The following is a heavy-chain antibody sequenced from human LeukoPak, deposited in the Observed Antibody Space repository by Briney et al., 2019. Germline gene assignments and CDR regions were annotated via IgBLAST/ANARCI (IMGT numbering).Heavy chain of an antibody. V-gene: IGHV3-33*05. J-gene: IGHJ4*02. D-gene: IGHD2-2*01. CDR2: ILYDGSNK. CDR1: GFTFSNYG. Sequence: PGGSLRLSCAASGFTFSNYGMHWVRKAPGKGLEWVAIILYDGSNKDYADPVKGRFTISRDNSKNTLYLQMNSLRGDDTAVYYCARDGDSQYCSSTNCLFHYWGQGTLVTVSS. CDR3: ARDGDSQYCSSTNCLFHY.